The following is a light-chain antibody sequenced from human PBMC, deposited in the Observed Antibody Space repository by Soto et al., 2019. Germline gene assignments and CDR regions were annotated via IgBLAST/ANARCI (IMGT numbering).Light chain of an antibody. CDR1: TGAVTSGHF. J-gene: IGLJ2*01. CDR3: LLSYDGARGV. Sequence: QAVVTQEPSLTVSPGGTVTLICGSSTGAVTSGHFPYWFQQKPGQAPRTLIYDTSNKHSWTPARFSGALLGGKAALTLSGAQPEDETDYYCLLSYDGARGVFGGGTKVTVL. V-gene: IGLV7-46*01. CDR2: DTS.